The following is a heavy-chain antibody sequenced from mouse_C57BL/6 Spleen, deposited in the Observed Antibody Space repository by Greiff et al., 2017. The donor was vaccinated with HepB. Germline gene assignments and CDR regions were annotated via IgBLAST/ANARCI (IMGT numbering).Heavy chain of an antibody. CDR2: ISDGGSYT. CDR3: ARVGPIYYDFDY. CDR1: GFTFSSYA. Sequence: EVQLQESGGGLGKPGGSLKLSCAASGFTFSSYAMSWVRQTPEKRLEWVATISDGGSYTYYPDNVTGRFTISRDNAKNNLYLQMSHLKSEDTAMYYCARVGPIYYDFDYWGQGTTLTVSS. J-gene: IGHJ2*01. D-gene: IGHD2-4*01. V-gene: IGHV5-4*01.